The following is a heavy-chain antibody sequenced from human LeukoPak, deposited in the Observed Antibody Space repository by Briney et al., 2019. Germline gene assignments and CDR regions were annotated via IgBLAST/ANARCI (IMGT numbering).Heavy chain of an antibody. J-gene: IGHJ4*02. CDR2: ISSSSNYI. D-gene: IGHD4-23*01. CDR3: ASLSVVQFYFDY. V-gene: IGHV3-21*01. CDR1: GFTFSSYN. Sequence: PGGSLRLSCVASGFTFSSYNMNWVRQAPGKGLEWVSSISSSSNYIYCADSVKGRFTISRDNAKNSLDLQMNSLRAEDTAVYYCASLSVVQFYFDYWGQGTLVTVSS.